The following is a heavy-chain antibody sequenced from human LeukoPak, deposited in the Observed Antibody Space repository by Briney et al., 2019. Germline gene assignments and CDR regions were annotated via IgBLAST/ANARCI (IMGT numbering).Heavy chain of an antibody. D-gene: IGHD3-22*01. CDR2: ISSSSSYI. Sequence: GGSLRLSCAASGFTFSSYSMNWVRQAPGNGLEWVSSISSSSSYIYYADSVKGRFTISRDNAKNSLYLQMNSLRAEDTAVYYCARDRYDSSGFDYWGQGTLVTVSS. V-gene: IGHV3-21*01. J-gene: IGHJ4*02. CDR3: ARDRYDSSGFDY. CDR1: GFTFSSYS.